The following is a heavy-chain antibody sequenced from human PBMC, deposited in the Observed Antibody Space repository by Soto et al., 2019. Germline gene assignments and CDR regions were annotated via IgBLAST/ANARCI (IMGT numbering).Heavy chain of an antibody. CDR2: MNPNSGNT. V-gene: IGHV1-8*01. J-gene: IGHJ6*03. CDR3: ARGRGPRIRRVKSSYMDV. CDR1: GYTFTSYD. D-gene: IGHD3-10*01. Sequence: ASVKVSCKASGYTFTSYDINWVRQATGQGLEWMGWMNPNSGNTGYAQKFQGRVTMTRNTSISTAYMELSSLRSEDTAVYYCARGRGPRIRRVKSSYMDVWGKGTTVTVSS.